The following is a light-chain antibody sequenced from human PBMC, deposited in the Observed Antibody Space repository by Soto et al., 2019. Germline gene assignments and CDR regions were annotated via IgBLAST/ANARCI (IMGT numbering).Light chain of an antibody. V-gene: IGKV3-20*01. CDR3: QQYNSYSRT. CDR2: GAS. J-gene: IGKJ1*01. CDR1: QSVSSDS. Sequence: EIVLTQSPGTLSSSPGEGATLSCRASQSVSSDSVAWYQQKPGQAPRLLIFGASRRATDIPDRFSGGGSGTDFTLTISRLEPDDFATYYCQQYNSYSRTFGQGTKVDIK.